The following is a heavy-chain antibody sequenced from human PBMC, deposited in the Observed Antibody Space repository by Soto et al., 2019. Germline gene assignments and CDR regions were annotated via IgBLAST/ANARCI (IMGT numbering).Heavy chain of an antibody. CDR1: GGSISSYY. CDR3: ARLRFGELSLYYYGMDV. CDR2: IYYSGST. V-gene: IGHV4-59*01. D-gene: IGHD3-10*01. Sequence: PSETLSLTCTVSGGSISSYYWSWIRQPPGKGLEWIGYIYYSGSTNYNPSLKSRVTISVDTSKNQFSLKLSSVTAADTAVYYFARLRFGELSLYYYGMDVWGQGTTVTVSS. J-gene: IGHJ6*02.